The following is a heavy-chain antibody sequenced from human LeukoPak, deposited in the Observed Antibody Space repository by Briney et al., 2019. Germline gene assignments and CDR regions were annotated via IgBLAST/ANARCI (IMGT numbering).Heavy chain of an antibody. CDR1: GGSISSGGYY. D-gene: IGHD3-22*01. CDR2: IYYSGST. Sequence: SQTLSLTCTVSGGSISSGGYYWSWIRQHPGKGREWIGYIYYSGSTYYNPSLKSRVTISVDTSKNQFSLKLSSVTGADTAVYYCASADSSGYYFDYWGQGTLVTVSS. V-gene: IGHV4-31*03. CDR3: ASADSSGYYFDY. J-gene: IGHJ4*02.